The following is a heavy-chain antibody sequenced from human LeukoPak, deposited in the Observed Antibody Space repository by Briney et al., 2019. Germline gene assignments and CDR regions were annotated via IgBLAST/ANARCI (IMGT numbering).Heavy chain of an antibody. CDR3: ARGPSRYYYDSSGYFDY. J-gene: IGHJ4*02. Sequence: ASVKVSCKASGYTFTGYYMHWVRQAPGQGLEWMGWVNPNSGDTNYAQKFQGRVTMTRDTSISTAYMELSRPRSDDTAVYYCARGPSRYYYDSSGYFDYWGQGTLVTVSS. D-gene: IGHD3-22*01. V-gene: IGHV1-2*02. CDR1: GYTFTGYY. CDR2: VNPNSGDT.